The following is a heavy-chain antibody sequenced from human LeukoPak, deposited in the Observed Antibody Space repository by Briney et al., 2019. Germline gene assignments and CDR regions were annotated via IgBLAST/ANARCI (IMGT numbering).Heavy chain of an antibody. Sequence: GSLRLSCAASGFTFSSYAMHWVRQSLGKGLEWVAVMSYDGFNKYYADSVKGRFTISRDNSKNTLYLQMNSLRAEDTAVYYCAKTKGYSYGYYFDYWGQGTLVTVSS. D-gene: IGHD5-18*01. CDR1: GFTFSSYA. CDR2: MSYDGFNK. J-gene: IGHJ4*02. CDR3: AKTKGYSYGYYFDY. V-gene: IGHV3-30*18.